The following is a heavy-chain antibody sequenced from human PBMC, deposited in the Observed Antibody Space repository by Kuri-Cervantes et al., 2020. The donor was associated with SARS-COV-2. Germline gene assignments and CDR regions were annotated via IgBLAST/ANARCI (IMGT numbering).Heavy chain of an antibody. CDR3: ARTHYATLLDI. CDR1: GGSISSYY. Sequence: GSLRLSCTVSGGSISSYYWSWIRQPPGKGLEWIGYIYYSGSTNYNPSLKSRVTISVDTSKNQFSLKLSSVTAADTAVYYCARTHYATLLDIWGQGTMV. V-gene: IGHV4-59*01. CDR2: IYYSGST. J-gene: IGHJ3*02. D-gene: IGHD2-2*01.